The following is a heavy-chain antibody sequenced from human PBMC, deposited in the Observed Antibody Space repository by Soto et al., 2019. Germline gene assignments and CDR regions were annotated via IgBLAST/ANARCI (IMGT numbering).Heavy chain of an antibody. CDR3: ARDRVLKGDYYYNMDV. CDR1: GFTFSGYG. Sequence: GGSLRLSCAASGFTFSGYGIHWVRQAPGKGLEWVAVIWYDGSNKYYADSVKGRFTISRDNSKNTLYLQMNSLRAEDTAVYYCARDRVLKGDYYYNMDVWGQGTTVTVSS. CDR2: IWYDGSNK. V-gene: IGHV3-33*01. J-gene: IGHJ6*02.